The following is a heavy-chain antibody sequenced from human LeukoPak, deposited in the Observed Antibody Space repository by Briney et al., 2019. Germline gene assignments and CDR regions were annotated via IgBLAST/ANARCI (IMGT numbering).Heavy chain of an antibody. V-gene: IGHV1-69*13. CDR3: ARDRGFRDGYIPTGLDY. CDR2: IIPIFGTA. D-gene: IGHD5-24*01. Sequence: VASVKVSCKASGGTFSSYAISWVRQAPGQGLEWMGGIIPIFGTANYAQKFQGRVTITADESTSTAYMELSSLRSEDTAVYCCARDRGFRDGYIPTGLDYWGQGTLVTVPS. CDR1: GGTFSSYA. J-gene: IGHJ4*02.